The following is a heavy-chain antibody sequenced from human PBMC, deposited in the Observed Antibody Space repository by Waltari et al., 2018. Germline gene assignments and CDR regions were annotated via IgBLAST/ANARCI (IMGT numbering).Heavy chain of an antibody. Sequence: QVQLQESGPGLVKPSETLSLTCTVSGGSISSYYWSWIRQPPGKGLGWIGYIYYSGGTNYNPPLKRRVTISRDTSKTQFSLKLGSVTTADPAVYYCARGGVRGVISYYFDYWGQGTLVTVSS. V-gene: IGHV4-59*01. J-gene: IGHJ4*02. CDR2: IYYSGGT. D-gene: IGHD3-10*02. CDR3: ARGGVRGVISYYFDY. CDR1: GGSISSYY.